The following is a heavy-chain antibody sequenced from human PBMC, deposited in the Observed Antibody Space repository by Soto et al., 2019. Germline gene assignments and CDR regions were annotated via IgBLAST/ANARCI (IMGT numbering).Heavy chain of an antibody. Sequence: EVQLLESGGGLVQPGGSLRLSCAASAVTFSTYGMNWVRQAPGKGLEWVSVIGVDGVTTYYADSVKGRFTLSRDNSKNTLYLQMNSLRADDTAVYYCAKGRGSSYFSHYFDYWGQGTLVTVSS. CDR3: AKGRGSSYFSHYFDY. D-gene: IGHD6-13*01. CDR2: IGVDGVTT. CDR1: AVTFSTYG. V-gene: IGHV3-23*01. J-gene: IGHJ4*02.